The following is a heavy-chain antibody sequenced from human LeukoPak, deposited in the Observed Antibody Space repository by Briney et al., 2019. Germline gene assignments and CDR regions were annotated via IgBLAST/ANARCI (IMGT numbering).Heavy chain of an antibody. V-gene: IGHV5-51*01. Sequence: GESLKISCKGSGYSFSNYWFGWVRQMPGKGLGWLGIFYPRESDTRYSRSFKGQVTISADKSISTAYLQWSSLKASDTAMYYCARRGYYDTTAFDIWGQGTMVTVSS. CDR1: GYSFSNYW. CDR2: FYPRESDT. CDR3: ARRGYYDTTAFDI. D-gene: IGHD3-22*01. J-gene: IGHJ3*02.